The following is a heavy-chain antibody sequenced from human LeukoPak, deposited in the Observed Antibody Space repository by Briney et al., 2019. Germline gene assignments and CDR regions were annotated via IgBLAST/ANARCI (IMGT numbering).Heavy chain of an antibody. D-gene: IGHD6-6*01. Sequence: SETPSLTRTVSGGSIGNTPYYWGWIRQPPGRGLEWIGSIFYSGTTYYNPSLNSRVTISVDTSKNQFSRNLTSVAAADTAVYYCARHLSSITARWGPASSLAYWGQGPLVTVSS. V-gene: IGHV4-39*01. J-gene: IGHJ4*02. CDR3: ARHLSSITARWGPASSLAY. CDR2: IFYSGTT. CDR1: GGSIGNTPYY.